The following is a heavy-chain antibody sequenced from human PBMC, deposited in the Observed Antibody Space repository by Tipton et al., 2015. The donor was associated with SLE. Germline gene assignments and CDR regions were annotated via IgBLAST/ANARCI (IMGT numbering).Heavy chain of an antibody. CDR3: AMHKNGWQTPFDY. J-gene: IGHJ4*02. CDR2: THDDGSKI. V-gene: IGHV3-30*02. D-gene: IGHD6-19*01. CDR1: GFTSRDSV. Sequence: SLRLSCAASGFTSRDSVMHWVRQPPGQGLEWLALTHDDGSKIYYADSVKGRFTISRDNSKNTLFVQMNNLRPEDTARSYCAMHKNGWQTPFDYWGQGTLVTVSS.